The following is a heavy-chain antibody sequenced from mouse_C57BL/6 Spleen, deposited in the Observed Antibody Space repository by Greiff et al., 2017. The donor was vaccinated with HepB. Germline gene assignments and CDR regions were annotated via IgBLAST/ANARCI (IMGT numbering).Heavy chain of an antibody. CDR3: ARNPRYSNFSMDY. CDR2: ISSGGSYT. J-gene: IGHJ4*01. CDR1: GFTFSSYG. V-gene: IGHV5-6*01. D-gene: IGHD2-5*01. Sequence: EVKLVESGGDLVKPGGSLKLSCAASGFTFSSYGMSWVRQTPDKRLEWVATISSGGSYTYYPDSVKGRFTISRDNAKNTLYLQMSSLKSEDTAMYYCARNPRYSNFSMDYWGQGTSVTVSS.